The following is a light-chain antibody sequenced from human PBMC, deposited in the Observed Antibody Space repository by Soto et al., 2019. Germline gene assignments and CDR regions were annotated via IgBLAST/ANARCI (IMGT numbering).Light chain of an antibody. V-gene: IGLV2-14*01. CDR3: SSYTSSSFYV. Sequence: QSALTQPASVSGSPGQSITISCTGTSSDVGGYNYVSWYQQHPGKAPKLMIYKVSNRPSGVSNRFSGSKSGNTASLTISGLQAEDEADYYCSSYTSSSFYVFGTGTKLTVL. CDR1: SSDVGGYNY. CDR2: KVS. J-gene: IGLJ1*01.